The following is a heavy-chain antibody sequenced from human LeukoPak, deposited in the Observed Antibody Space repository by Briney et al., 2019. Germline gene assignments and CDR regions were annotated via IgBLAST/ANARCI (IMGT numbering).Heavy chain of an antibody. CDR1: GNSISSGDYY. CDR2: IYTSGST. Sequence: SETLSLPCTVSGNSISSGDYYWSWIRQPAGTGLEWIGRIYTSGSTSYNPSLQSRVTISRDTSKNQFSLRLSSVTATDTAVSSCARASYSYDINGWVPFVYWGQRTLVTDSS. J-gene: IGHJ4*02. V-gene: IGHV4-61*02. CDR3: ARASYSYDINGWVPFVY. D-gene: IGHD3-22*01.